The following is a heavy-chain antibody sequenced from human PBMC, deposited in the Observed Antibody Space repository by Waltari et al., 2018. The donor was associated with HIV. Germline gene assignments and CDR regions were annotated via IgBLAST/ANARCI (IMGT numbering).Heavy chain of an antibody. J-gene: IGHJ6*02. CDR2: IYPGDTDT. D-gene: IGHD6-19*01. CDR3: ARAWGGWYDYYGMDV. V-gene: IGHV5-51*03. CDR1: GYSFTSYL. Sequence: EVQLVQSGAEVKKPGESLKISCKGSGYSFTSYLIGWVRQVPGKGLEWMGIIYPGDTDTRYSPSFQGQVTISADKSISTAYLQWSSLKASDTAMYYCARAWGGWYDYYGMDVWGQGTTVTVSS.